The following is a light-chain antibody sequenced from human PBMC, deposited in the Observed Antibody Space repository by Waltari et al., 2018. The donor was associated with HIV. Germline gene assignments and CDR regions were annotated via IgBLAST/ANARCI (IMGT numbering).Light chain of an antibody. J-gene: IGKJ3*01. CDR1: QSLLYSS. CDR3: QQCYSVPVT. V-gene: IGKV4-1*01. CDR2: WAS. Sequence: DVVVTQSPDSLAVSVGERATLNCKSSQSLLYSSIAWYQQKPGQRPKLLIYWASTRESGVPDRFSGSGSGTDFTFTISSLQAEDVAVYYCQQCYSVPVTFGPGTKVDIK.